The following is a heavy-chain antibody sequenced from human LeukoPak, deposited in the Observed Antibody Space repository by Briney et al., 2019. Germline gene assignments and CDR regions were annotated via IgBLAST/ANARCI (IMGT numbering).Heavy chain of an antibody. V-gene: IGHV4-39*02. CDR3: ARDSDYSNYIHWFDP. CDR1: GGSISSSSYY. Sequence: KPSETLSLTCTVSGGSISSSSYYWGWIRQPPGKGLEWIGSIYYSGSTYYNPSLKSRVTISVDTSKNQFSLKLSSVTAADTPVYYGARDSDYSNYIHWFDPWGQGTLVTVSS. CDR2: IYYSGST. J-gene: IGHJ5*02. D-gene: IGHD4-11*01.